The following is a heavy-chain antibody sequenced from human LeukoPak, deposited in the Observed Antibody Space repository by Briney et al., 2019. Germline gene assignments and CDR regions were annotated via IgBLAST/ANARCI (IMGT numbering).Heavy chain of an antibody. D-gene: IGHD1-26*01. CDR3: ARDPPVGEFDP. V-gene: IGHV1-2*02. CDR2: INPNSGGT. CDR1: GYTFTSYD. J-gene: IGHJ5*02. Sequence: ASVKVSCKASGYTFTSYDINWVRQATGQGLEWMGWINPNSGGTNYAQKFQGRVTMTRDTSISTAYMELGRLRSDDTAVYYCARDPPVGEFDPWGQGTLVTVSS.